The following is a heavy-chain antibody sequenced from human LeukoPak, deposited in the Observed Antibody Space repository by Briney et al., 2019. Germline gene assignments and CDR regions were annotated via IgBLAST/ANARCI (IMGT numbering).Heavy chain of an antibody. CDR1: GFTFNSYG. CDR2: IRYDGSNK. V-gene: IGHV3-30*02. CDR3: AKDFESYTSDSFHI. J-gene: IGHJ3*02. Sequence: GGSLRLSCAASGFTFNSYGMHWVRQAPGKGLEWVAFIRYDGSNKYSADSVKGRFTISRDNSKNTLYLRMNSLRAEDTAVYYCAKDFESYTSDSFHIWGQGTMVTVSS. D-gene: IGHD1-26*01.